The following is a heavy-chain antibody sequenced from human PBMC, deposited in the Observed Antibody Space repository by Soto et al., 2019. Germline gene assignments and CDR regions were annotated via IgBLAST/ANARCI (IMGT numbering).Heavy chain of an antibody. V-gene: IGHV4-61*01. Sequence: PSETLSLTCSVSGGSVRSGSYYWTWIRQPPGKGLEWIGYIYQSGTTNYNASLKSRVTISIDTSKNQFFLKLNSVTAADMAVYYCARDSSGRHDYWGQGTLVTVSS. D-gene: IGHD3-22*01. CDR2: IYQSGTT. CDR1: GGSVRSGSYY. J-gene: IGHJ4*02. CDR3: ARDSSGRHDY.